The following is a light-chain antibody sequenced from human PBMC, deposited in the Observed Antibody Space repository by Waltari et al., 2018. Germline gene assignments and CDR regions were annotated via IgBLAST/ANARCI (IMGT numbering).Light chain of an antibody. CDR1: HSVSSSY. CDR3: QHYGSSVT. V-gene: IGKV3-20*01. CDR2: DAS. Sequence: EIVLTQSPGTLALSPGERATLSCRTSHSVSSSYIAWYQQKSGQSPRLRIQDASSRATGIPDRFSGSGSGTDFTDFTLTISRLEPEDVAVYYCQHYGSSVTFGQGTRLEIK. J-gene: IGKJ5*01.